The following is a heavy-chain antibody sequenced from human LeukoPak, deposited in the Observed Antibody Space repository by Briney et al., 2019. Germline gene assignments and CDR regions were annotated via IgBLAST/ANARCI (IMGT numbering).Heavy chain of an antibody. CDR2: ISYDGTNK. V-gene: IGHV3-30*18. CDR1: GFTLSNYG. Sequence: GGSLRLSCAASGFTLSNYGMHWVRQAPGKGLEWVAVISYDGTNKYYADSVKGRFTISRDNSKNTLYLQMNSLRAEDTAVYYCAKDPTAGWGYGGNRHYFDYWGQGTLVTVSS. D-gene: IGHD4-23*01. J-gene: IGHJ4*02. CDR3: AKDPTAGWGYGGNRHYFDY.